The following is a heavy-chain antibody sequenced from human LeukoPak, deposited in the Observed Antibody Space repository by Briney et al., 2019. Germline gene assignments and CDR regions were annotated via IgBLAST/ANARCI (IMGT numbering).Heavy chain of an antibody. CDR3: AKDIRRGYNFGHDQFAY. J-gene: IGHJ4*02. V-gene: IGHV3-30*02. CDR2: IEFIGATK. Sequence: SGGSLRLSCAASGFIFKNYGMHCARQAPGKGREWLAFIEFIGATKKYADSVKGPFTISRDNSKNTVSLQMNSLRAEDTALYYCAKDIRRGYNFGHDQFAYWGQGILVTVSS. D-gene: IGHD5-18*01. CDR1: GFIFKNYG.